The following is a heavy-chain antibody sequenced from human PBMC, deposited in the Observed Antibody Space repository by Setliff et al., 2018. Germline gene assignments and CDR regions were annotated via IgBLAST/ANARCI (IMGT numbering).Heavy chain of an antibody. CDR1: GGSISRDY. D-gene: IGHD3-3*01. CDR3: ARGGYNSRSGYSAYYYGY. Sequence: SETLSLTCTVSGGSISRDYWMWIRQPPGKGLEWIGYIFYSGSTNYNPSLKSRVTISFNTSKNQISLKLSSVTAADTAMYFCARGGYNSRSGYSAYYYGYWGQGALVTVSS. V-gene: IGHV4-59*01. J-gene: IGHJ4*02. CDR2: IFYSGST.